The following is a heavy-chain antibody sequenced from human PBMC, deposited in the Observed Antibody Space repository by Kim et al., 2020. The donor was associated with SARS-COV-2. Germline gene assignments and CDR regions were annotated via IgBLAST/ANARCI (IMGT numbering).Heavy chain of an antibody. CDR1: GYSFTGYY. Sequence: ASVKVSCKASGYSFTGYYMHWVRQAPGQGLEWMGRIHPNNGDTNYEQKFQGRVTMTRDTSISTAYMELNRLTSDDTAVYYCATSVVIPGFGYDFWGQGTLVTVSS. D-gene: IGHD2-2*01. V-gene: IGHV1-2*06. J-gene: IGHJ4*02. CDR3: ATSVVIPGFGYDF. CDR2: IHPNNGDT.